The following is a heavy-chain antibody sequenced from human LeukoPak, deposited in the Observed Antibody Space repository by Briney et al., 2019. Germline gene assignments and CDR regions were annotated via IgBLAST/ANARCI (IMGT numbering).Heavy chain of an antibody. CDR3: ARGWIVVVPAAIGSYGMDV. CDR2: ISSSASYI. V-gene: IGHV3-21*01. J-gene: IGHJ6*02. Sequence: GGSLRLSCAASGFPFSGYSLHWVRQAPGKGLEWVSSISSSASYIAYADSVKGRFTISRDNAKDSLYLQMNNLRAEDTAVYYCARGWIVVVPAAIGSYGMDVWGQGTTVTVSS. CDR1: GFPFSGYS. D-gene: IGHD2-2*01.